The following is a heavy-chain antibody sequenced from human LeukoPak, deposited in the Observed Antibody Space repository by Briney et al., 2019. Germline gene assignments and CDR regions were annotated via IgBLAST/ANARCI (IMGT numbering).Heavy chain of an antibody. D-gene: IGHD4-17*01. Sequence: SVKVSCKASGGTFSSYAISWVRQAPGQGLEWMGGIIPIFGTANYAQKFQGRVMITADESTSTAYMELSSLRSEDTAVYYCARSTTVTTPALYYYYYGMDVWGQGTTVTVSS. CDR1: GGTFSSYA. V-gene: IGHV1-69*13. CDR2: IIPIFGTA. CDR3: ARSTTVTTPALYYYYYGMDV. J-gene: IGHJ6*02.